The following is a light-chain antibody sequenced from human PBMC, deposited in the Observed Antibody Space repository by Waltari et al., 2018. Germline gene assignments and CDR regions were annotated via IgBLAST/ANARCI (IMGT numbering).Light chain of an antibody. V-gene: IGKV4-1*01. CDR1: QTVLDTSVNKNC. CDR2: WAS. J-gene: IGKJ4*01. Sequence: DIVMTQSPDSLAVSLGGRATINCKSSQTVLDTSVNKNCFAWFQQKPGQPPKLLIYWASTRESGVPDRFSGSGAGTDFTLTISSLQAEDVAVYYCQQYYTTPLTFGGGTKVEIK. CDR3: QQYYTTPLT.